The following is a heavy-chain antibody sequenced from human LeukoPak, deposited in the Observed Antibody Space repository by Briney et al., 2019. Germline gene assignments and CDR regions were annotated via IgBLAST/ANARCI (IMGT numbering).Heavy chain of an antibody. CDR3: ARDQGYYDSSGYYTL. Sequence: SETLSLTCTVSGYSISSGYYWGWIRQLPGKGLEWIGSIYHSGSTYYNPSLKSRVTISVDTSKNQFSLKLSSVTAADTAVYYCARDQGYYDSSGYYTLWGQGTMVTVSS. CDR2: IYHSGST. V-gene: IGHV4-38-2*02. J-gene: IGHJ3*01. D-gene: IGHD3-22*01. CDR1: GYSISSGYY.